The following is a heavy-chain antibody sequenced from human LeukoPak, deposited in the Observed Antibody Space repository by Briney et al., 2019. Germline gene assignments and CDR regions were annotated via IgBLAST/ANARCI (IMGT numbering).Heavy chain of an antibody. Sequence: KASETLSLTCTVSGYSISSGYYWGWIRQPPGKGLEWIGSIYHSGSTYYNPSLKSRVTISVDTSKNQFSLKLSSVTAADTAVYYCARMMRGDAFDIWGQGTMVTVSS. CDR3: ARMMRGDAFDI. D-gene: IGHD3-10*01. CDR1: GYSISSGYY. CDR2: IYHSGST. J-gene: IGHJ3*02. V-gene: IGHV4-38-2*02.